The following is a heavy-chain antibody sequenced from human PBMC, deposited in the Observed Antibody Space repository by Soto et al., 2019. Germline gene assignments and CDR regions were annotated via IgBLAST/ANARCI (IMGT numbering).Heavy chain of an antibody. V-gene: IGHV1-8*01. D-gene: IGHD2-15*01. Sequence: ASVKVSCKASGYTFTSYNINWVRQATGRGLEWMGWMSPNSGNTGYARKFLARVTMTRNTSISTAYMELSSLTSEDTAVYYCARLYCRGARCYYLFDHWGQGTLVTVSS. CDR3: ARLYCRGARCYYLFDH. CDR1: GYTFTSYN. CDR2: MSPNSGNT. J-gene: IGHJ4*02.